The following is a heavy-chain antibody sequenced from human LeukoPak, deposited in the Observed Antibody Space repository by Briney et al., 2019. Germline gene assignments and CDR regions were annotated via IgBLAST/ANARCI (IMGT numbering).Heavy chain of an antibody. CDR1: GGSISSSSYY. Sequence: SETLSLTCTVSGGSISSSSYYWGWIRQPPGKGLEWIGSIYYSGSTNYNPSLKSRVTISVDTSKNQFSLKLSSVTAADTAVYYCARGRSSVVAVAGRRGYYYMDVWGKGTTVTVSS. J-gene: IGHJ6*03. CDR3: ARGRSSVVAVAGRRGYYYMDV. CDR2: IYYSGST. V-gene: IGHV4-39*07. D-gene: IGHD6-19*01.